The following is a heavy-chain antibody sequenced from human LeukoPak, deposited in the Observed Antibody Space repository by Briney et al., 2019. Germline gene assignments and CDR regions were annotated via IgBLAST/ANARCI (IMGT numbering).Heavy chain of an antibody. J-gene: IGHJ4*02. Sequence: ESGPTLVNPTQTLTLTCTFSGFSLSTSGMCVSWIRQPPGKALEWLARIDWDDDKYYSTSLKTRLTISKDTSKNQVVLTMTNMDPVDTATYYCARVAPDYGSGSRLDYWGQGTLVTVSS. D-gene: IGHD3-10*01. CDR3: ARVAPDYGSGSRLDY. V-gene: IGHV2-70*11. CDR2: IDWDDDK. CDR1: GFSLSTSGMC.